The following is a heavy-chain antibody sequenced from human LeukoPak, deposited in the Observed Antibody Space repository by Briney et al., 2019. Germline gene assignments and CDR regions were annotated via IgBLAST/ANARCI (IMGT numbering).Heavy chain of an antibody. J-gene: IGHJ4*02. Sequence: GASVKVSCKASGYTFTSYGISRVRQAPGQGLEWMGWISAYNGNTNYAQKLQGRVTMTTDTSTSTAYMELRSLRSDDTAVYYCARSSGYYDSSGFDYWGQGTLVTVSS. CDR3: ARSSGYYDSSGFDY. D-gene: IGHD3-22*01. CDR2: ISAYNGNT. V-gene: IGHV1-18*01. CDR1: GYTFTSYG.